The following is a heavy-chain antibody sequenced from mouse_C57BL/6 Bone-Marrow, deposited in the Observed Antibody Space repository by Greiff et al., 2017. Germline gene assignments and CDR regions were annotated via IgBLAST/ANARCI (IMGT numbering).Heavy chain of an antibody. CDR1: GFTFSSYA. Sequence: EVKLVESGGGLVKPGGSLKLSCAASGFTFSSYALSWVRQTPEKRLEWVATISDGGSYTYYPDNVKGRFTISRDNAKNNLDLQMSHLKSEDTAMYYCARGDPYYGRDYWYFDVWGTGTTVTVSS. CDR2: ISDGGSYT. CDR3: ARGDPYYGRDYWYFDV. J-gene: IGHJ1*03. V-gene: IGHV5-4*03. D-gene: IGHD1-1*01.